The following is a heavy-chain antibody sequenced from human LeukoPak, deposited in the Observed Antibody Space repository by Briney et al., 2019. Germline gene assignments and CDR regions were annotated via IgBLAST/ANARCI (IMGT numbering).Heavy chain of an antibody. D-gene: IGHD6-19*01. CDR1: GFTFSRYA. CDR3: ARTDTSGWSRPLDC. Sequence: GKSLRLSCAASGFTFSRYALHWVRQAPGTGLEWVAVISSDGSNKYYAGSVEGRFTISRDNYNNTLLLQMNSLRAEDTAVYYCARTDTSGWSRPLDCWGQGTLVTVSS. CDR2: ISSDGSNK. J-gene: IGHJ4*02. V-gene: IGHV3-30-3*01.